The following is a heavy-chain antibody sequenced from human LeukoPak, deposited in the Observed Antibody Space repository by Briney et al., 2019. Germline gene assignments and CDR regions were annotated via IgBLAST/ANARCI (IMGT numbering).Heavy chain of an antibody. V-gene: IGHV3-53*01. J-gene: IGHJ5*02. D-gene: IGHD4-17*01. CDR1: GFTVSSNY. Sequence: PGGSLRLSCAASGFTVSSNYMSWVRQAPGKGLEWVSVIYSGGSTYYADSVKGRFTISRDNSKNTLYLQMNSLRAEDTAVYCCARAYGDYEGWFDPWGQGTLVTVSS. CDR3: ARAYGDYEGWFDP. CDR2: IYSGGST.